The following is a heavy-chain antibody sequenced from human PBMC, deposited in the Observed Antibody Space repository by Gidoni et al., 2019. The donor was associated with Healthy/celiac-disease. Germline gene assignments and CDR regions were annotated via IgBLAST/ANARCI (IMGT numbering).Heavy chain of an antibody. CDR2: ISYDGSNK. CDR3: AKDGYGGTVPQSAEYFQH. CDR1: GFTFSSYS. Sequence: QVQLVESGGGVVQPGRSLSRSCAASGFTFSSYSMHWVRQAPGKGLEWVAVISYDGSNKYYADSVKGRFTISRDNSKNTLYLQMNSLRAEDTAVYYCAKDGYGGTVPQSAEYFQHWGQGTLVTVSS. D-gene: IGHD2-15*01. J-gene: IGHJ1*01. V-gene: IGHV3-30*18.